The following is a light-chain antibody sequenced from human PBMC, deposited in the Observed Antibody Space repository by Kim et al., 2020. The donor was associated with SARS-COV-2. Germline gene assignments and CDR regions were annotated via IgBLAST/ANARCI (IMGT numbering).Light chain of an antibody. V-gene: IGKV4-1*01. CDR2: WAS. CDR1: QSILYSSNHKSY. Sequence: DIVMIQSPDSLAVSLGERATIHCKSSQSILYSSNHKSYLAWYQQKPGQPPKLLIYWASTREPGAPDRFSGGGSGTDFTLTISSLQAEDVAVYYCQQYYNSPLTFGGGTKVDIK. J-gene: IGKJ4*01. CDR3: QQYYNSPLT.